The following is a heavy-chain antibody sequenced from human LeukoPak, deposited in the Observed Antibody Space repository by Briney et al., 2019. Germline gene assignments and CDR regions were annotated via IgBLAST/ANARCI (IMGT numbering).Heavy chain of an antibody. D-gene: IGHD6-19*01. V-gene: IGHV3-74*01. Sequence: GGSLRLSCAASGFTFSSYWMHWVRHAPGKGLVWVSRINSDGSSTSYADSVKGRFTISRDNAKNTLYLQMNSLRAEDTAVYYCARDIIAVAGRPFDYWGQGTLVTVSS. CDR1: GFTFSSYW. CDR2: INSDGSST. J-gene: IGHJ4*02. CDR3: ARDIIAVAGRPFDY.